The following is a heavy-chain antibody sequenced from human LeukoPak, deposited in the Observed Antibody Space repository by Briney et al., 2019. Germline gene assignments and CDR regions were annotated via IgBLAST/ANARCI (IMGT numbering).Heavy chain of an antibody. J-gene: IGHJ4*02. CDR2: IWNDGSNK. CDR3: ARGSQSTWGFFAY. V-gene: IGHV3-33*01. D-gene: IGHD1-1*01. CDR1: GFTFSNDG. Sequence: PGGSLRLSCAASGFTFSNDGMHWVRQAPGKGLQWVAVIWNDGSNKYYTGSVKGRFTISRDNAHNTLYLQMNSLRAEDTAVYYCARGSQSTWGFFAYWGQGTRVTVSS.